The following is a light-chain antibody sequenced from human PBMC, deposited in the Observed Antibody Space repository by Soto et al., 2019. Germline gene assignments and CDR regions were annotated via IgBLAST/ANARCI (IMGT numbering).Light chain of an antibody. CDR3: QKHNSAPQT. CDR2: AAS. J-gene: IGKJ1*01. V-gene: IGKV1-27*01. Sequence: DIQLTQSPSSLSASVGDRVTITCRASQGISNYLAWYQQKPGKAPKRLFYAASTFHTGVPSRFSGSGSGTDFTLTISSLQPEDVATYYCQKHNSAPQTFGQGTTVEI. CDR1: QGISNY.